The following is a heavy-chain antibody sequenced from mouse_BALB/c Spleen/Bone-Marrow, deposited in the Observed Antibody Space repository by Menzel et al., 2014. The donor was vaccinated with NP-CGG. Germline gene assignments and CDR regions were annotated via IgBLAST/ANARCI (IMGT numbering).Heavy chain of an antibody. CDR1: GFSLTSYG. CDR3: VRGGGDGYYNWYFDV. J-gene: IGHJ1*01. V-gene: IGHV2-9*02. D-gene: IGHD2-3*01. CDR2: IWAGGST. Sequence: VQLVESGPGLVAPSQSLSITCTVSGFSLTSYGLHWVRQPPGKGLEWLGVIWAGGSTNYNSALMSRLSISKDNSKSQVFLKMNSLQTDDKAMYYCVRGGGDGYYNWYFDVWGAGTTVTVSS.